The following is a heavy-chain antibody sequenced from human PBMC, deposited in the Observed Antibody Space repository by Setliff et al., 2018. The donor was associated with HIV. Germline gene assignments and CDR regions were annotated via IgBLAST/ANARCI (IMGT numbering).Heavy chain of an antibody. CDR1: GYTFTDYS. J-gene: IGHJ4*02. CDR2: INPNSGGT. CDR3: ARVPGRNYFDH. Sequence: ASVKVSCKTSGYTFTDYSIHWVRQAPGQGLEWMGWINPNSGGTNFAQKFQGRITMTRDTSISTAYMDLSRLRSDDTAIYYCARVPGRNYFDHWGQGTLVTVSS. V-gene: IGHV1-2*02.